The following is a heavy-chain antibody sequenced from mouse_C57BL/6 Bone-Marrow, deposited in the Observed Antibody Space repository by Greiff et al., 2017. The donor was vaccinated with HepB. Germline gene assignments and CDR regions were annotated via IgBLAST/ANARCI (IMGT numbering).Heavy chain of an antibody. V-gene: IGHV1-82*01. D-gene: IGHD1-1*01. CDR3: ARYYYGSRGAMDY. J-gene: IGHJ4*01. Sequence: VQLVESGPELVKPGASVKISCKASGYAFSSSWMNWVKQRPGKGLEWIGRIYPGDGDTNYNGKFKGKATLTADKSSSTAYMQLSSLTSEDSAVYFCARYYYGSRGAMDYWGQGTSVTVSS. CDR2: IYPGDGDT. CDR1: GYAFSSSW.